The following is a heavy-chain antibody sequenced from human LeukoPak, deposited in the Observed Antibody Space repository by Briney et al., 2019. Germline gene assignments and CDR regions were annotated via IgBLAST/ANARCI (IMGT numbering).Heavy chain of an antibody. J-gene: IGHJ5*02. CDR3: AKDGEYYYDSSGSLRTNWFDP. V-gene: IGHV1-2*02. CDR2: INPDSGGT. Sequence: ASVKVSCKASGGTFSSYAISWVRQAPGQGLEWMGWINPDSGGTNYAQKFQGRVTMTRDTSISTAYMELSRLRSDDTAVYYCAKDGEYYYDSSGSLRTNWFDPWGQGTLVTVSS. D-gene: IGHD3-22*01. CDR1: GGTFSSYA.